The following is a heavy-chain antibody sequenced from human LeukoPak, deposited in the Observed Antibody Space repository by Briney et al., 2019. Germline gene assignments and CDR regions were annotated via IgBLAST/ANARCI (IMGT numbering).Heavy chain of an antibody. Sequence: ASVKVSCKASGYTFTGYYMHWVRQAPGQGLEWMGWINPNSGGTNYAQKFQGRVTMTRDTSISTAYMELSRLRSDDTAVYYCARDFSATSRYNYYDNPLYYWGQGTLVTVSS. CDR2: INPNSGGT. D-gene: IGHD3-22*01. J-gene: IGHJ4*02. CDR3: ARDFSATSRYNYYDNPLYY. CDR1: GYTFTGYY. V-gene: IGHV1-2*02.